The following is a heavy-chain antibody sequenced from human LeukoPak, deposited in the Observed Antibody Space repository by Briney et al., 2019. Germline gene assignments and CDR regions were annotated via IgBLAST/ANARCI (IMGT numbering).Heavy chain of an antibody. D-gene: IGHD3-9*01. Sequence: PSETLSLTCTVSGDSISSKYWTWVRQPPGKGLEYIGYVHYTGYTDYNPSLESRLTISIDTSRNRFSLKLSSVTAADTAVYYCARLMPMVLTGQRYFYHPLDVWGKGTTVTASS. CDR3: ARLMPMVLTGQRYFYHPLDV. V-gene: IGHV4-59*08. CDR2: VHYTGYT. J-gene: IGHJ6*04. CDR1: GDSISSKY.